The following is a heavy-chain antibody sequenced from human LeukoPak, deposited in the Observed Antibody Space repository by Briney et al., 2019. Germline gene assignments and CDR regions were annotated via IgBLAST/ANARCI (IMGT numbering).Heavy chain of an antibody. D-gene: IGHD5-18*01. V-gene: IGHV3-48*04. J-gene: IGHJ5*02. CDR2: ISSSGSTI. Sequence: GGSLRLSCAASGFTFSSYWMSWVRQAPGKGLEWVSYISSSGSTIYYADSVKGRFTISRDNAKNSLYLQMNSLRAEDTAVYYCASLALAYSYAYTAFDPWGQGTLVTVSS. CDR1: GFTFSSYW. CDR3: ASLALAYSYAYTAFDP.